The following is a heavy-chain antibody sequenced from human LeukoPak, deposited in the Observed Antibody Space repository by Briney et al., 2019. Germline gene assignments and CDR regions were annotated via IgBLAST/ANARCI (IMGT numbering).Heavy chain of an antibody. J-gene: IGHJ4*02. V-gene: IGHV3-48*01. CDR2: ISSSSSTI. CDR3: AREGVRGFDY. D-gene: IGHD3-16*01. CDR1: GFTFSSYS. Sequence: GGSLRLSCAASGFTFSSYSMNWVRQAPGKGLEWVSYISSSSSTIYYADSVKGRFTISRDNAKNSLYLQMNSLRAEDTAVYYCAREGVRGFDYWGQGTLVTVSS.